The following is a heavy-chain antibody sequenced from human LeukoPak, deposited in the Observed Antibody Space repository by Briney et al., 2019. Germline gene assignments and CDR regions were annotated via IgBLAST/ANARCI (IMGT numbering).Heavy chain of an antibody. D-gene: IGHD2-8*01. CDR1: GGSISRYY. J-gene: IGHJ4*02. Sequence: PSETLSLTCTVSGGSISRYYWSWIRQPPGKGLEWIGYIYYRGSTNYNPSLKSRVTISVDTSQNQFSLKLSSVTAADTAVYYRGRHPLVFGTNGTLDYWGQGTLVTVSS. V-gene: IGHV4-59*08. CDR3: GRHPLVFGTNGTLDY. CDR2: IYYRGST.